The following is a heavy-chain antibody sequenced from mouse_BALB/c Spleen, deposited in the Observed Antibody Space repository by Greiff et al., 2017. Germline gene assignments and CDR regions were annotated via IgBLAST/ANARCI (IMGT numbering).Heavy chain of an antibody. D-gene: IGHD1-1*01. CDR2: ISTYYGDA. V-gene: IGHV1S137*01. J-gene: IGHJ4*01. CDR3: ARELRLMDY. CDR1: GYTFTDYA. Sequence: QVQLKESGAELVRPGVSVKISCKGSGYTFTDYAMHWVKQSHAKSLEWIGVISTYYGDASSKQKFKGKATMTVDKASCTAFMELAKLTSEDSAIYYCARELRLMDYWGQGTTGTVCS.